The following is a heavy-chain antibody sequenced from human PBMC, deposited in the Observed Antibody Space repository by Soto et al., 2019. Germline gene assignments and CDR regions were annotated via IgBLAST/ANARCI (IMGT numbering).Heavy chain of an antibody. J-gene: IGHJ4*02. V-gene: IGHV4-4*07. D-gene: IGHD1-26*01. CDR2: IYTSGST. CDR1: GGSMSGYY. CDR3: ARDGGSYPYYIDY. Sequence: TLSLTCTVSGGSMSGYYWSWIRQPAGKGLEWIGRIYTSGSTNYNPSLRSRVTMSVDTSKNQFSLRLSSVTAADTAVYYCARDGGSYPYYIDYWGQGTLVTVSS.